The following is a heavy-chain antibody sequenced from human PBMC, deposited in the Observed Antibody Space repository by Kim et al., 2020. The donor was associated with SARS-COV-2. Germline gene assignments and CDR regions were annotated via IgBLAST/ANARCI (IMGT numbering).Heavy chain of an antibody. D-gene: IGHD3-9*01. V-gene: IGHV3-15*01. J-gene: IGHJ6*02. Sequence: GGSLRLSCAASGFTFSNDWMSWVRQAPGKGLEWVGRIKSKTDGGTTDYAAPVKGRFTISRDDSKNMLYLQMNSLKTEDTAVYYCTTLLRYFDWLAVKYYYYGMDVWGQGTTVTVSS. CDR1: GFTFSNDW. CDR3: TTLLRYFDWLAVKYYYYGMDV. CDR2: IKSKTDGGTT.